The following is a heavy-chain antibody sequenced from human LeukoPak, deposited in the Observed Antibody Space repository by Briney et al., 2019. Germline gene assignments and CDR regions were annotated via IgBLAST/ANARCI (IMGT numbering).Heavy chain of an antibody. J-gene: IGHJ4*02. CDR2: ITNDGSGT. D-gene: IGHD3-16*01. Sequence: GGSLRLSCVASGFTLSSYWMHRVRQAPGKGLVWVSRITNDGSGTSYADSVKGRFTISRDNAKNTLFLQMNSLRVEDTAVYYCARDLGGPDYWGQGTLVTVSS. CDR1: GFTLSSYW. CDR3: ARDLGGPDY. V-gene: IGHV3-74*01.